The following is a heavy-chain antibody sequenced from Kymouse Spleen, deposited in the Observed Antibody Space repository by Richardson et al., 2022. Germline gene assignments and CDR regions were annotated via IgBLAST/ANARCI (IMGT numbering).Heavy chain of an antibody. CDR1: GFTFSSYG. D-gene: IGHD3-22*01. V-gene: IGHV3-33*01. J-gene: IGHJ5*02. CDR3: ARTVITMIVVVIRDWFDP. CDR2: IWYDGSNK. Sequence: QVQLVESGGGVVQPGRSLRLSCAASGFTFSSYGMHWVRQAPGKGLEWVAVIWYDGSNKYYADSVKGRFTISRDNSKNTLYLQMNSLRAEDTAVYYCARTVITMIVVVIRDWFDPWGQGTLVTVSS.